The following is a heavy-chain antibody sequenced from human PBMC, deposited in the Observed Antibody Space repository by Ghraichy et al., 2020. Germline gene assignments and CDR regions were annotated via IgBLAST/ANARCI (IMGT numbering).Heavy chain of an antibody. J-gene: IGHJ4*02. D-gene: IGHD3-10*01. CDR3: ASMVQGIMPTHFDS. V-gene: IGHV3-53*01. CDR2: IYSGGPT. CDR1: GFTVSSNY. Sequence: GGSLRLSCAASGFTVSSNYMSWVRQAPGKGLEWVSVIYSGGPTYYADSVKGRFTISRDNSKNTLYLQMNSLRAEDTAMYYCASMVQGIMPTHFDSWGQGTLVTVSS.